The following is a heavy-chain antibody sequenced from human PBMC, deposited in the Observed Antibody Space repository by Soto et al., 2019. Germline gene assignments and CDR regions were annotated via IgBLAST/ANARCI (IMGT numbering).Heavy chain of an antibody. CDR1: GYTFTSYY. Sequence: QVQLVQSGAEVKKPGASVKVSCKASGYTFTSYYMHWGRQAPGQGLEWMGIINPSGGGTSYAQKFQGRVTMTSDTSTSTVYMELSSLRSEDTAVYYCARGSLTTVTSPIDYGGQGALVTVSS. V-gene: IGHV1-46*03. J-gene: IGHJ4*02. CDR3: ARGSLTTVTSPIDY. CDR2: INPSGGGT. D-gene: IGHD4-17*01.